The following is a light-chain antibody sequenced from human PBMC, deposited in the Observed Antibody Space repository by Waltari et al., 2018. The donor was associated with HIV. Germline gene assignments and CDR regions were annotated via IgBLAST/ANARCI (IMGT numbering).Light chain of an antibody. CDR1: PSVSSSY. J-gene: IGKJ3*01. CDR3: QQYGTSFT. CDR2: GAT. V-gene: IGKV3-20*01. Sequence: EIVLRQSPGTLSLSPGERATLSCRASPSVSSSYLAWYQHKPGQAPRLLIYGATSRATGIPDRFSGSGSGTDFTLTISRLEPEDFAVYFCQQYGTSFTFGPGTKVDIK.